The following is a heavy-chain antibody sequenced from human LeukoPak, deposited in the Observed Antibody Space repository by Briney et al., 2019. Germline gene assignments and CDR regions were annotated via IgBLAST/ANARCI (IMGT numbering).Heavy chain of an antibody. CDR2: IYTSGST. Sequence: SETLSLTCTVPGGSISSYYWSWIRQPAGKGPEWIGRIYTSGSTNYNPSLKSRVTMSVDTSKNQFSLKLSSVTAADTAVYYCARDHQFEGMAAAGTDYWGQGTLVTVSS. J-gene: IGHJ4*02. CDR3: ARDHQFEGMAAAGTDY. D-gene: IGHD6-13*01. V-gene: IGHV4-4*07. CDR1: GGSISSYY.